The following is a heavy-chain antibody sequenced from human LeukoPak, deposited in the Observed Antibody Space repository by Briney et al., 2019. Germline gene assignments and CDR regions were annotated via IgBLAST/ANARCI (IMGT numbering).Heavy chain of an antibody. Sequence: GGSLRLSCATSGFTLSSYSMNWVRQAPGKGLEWVSYISSGSTTIYYADSVKGRFTISRDNAKNSLFLHMNSLRVEDTAVYYCARLTIYDDTDYWGQGTLVTVSS. CDR1: GFTLSSYS. V-gene: IGHV3-48*01. CDR2: ISSGSTTI. D-gene: IGHD3-3*01. CDR3: ARLTIYDDTDY. J-gene: IGHJ4*02.